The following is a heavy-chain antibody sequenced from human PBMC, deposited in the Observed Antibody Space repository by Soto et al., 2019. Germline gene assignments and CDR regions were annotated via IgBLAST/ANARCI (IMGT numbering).Heavy chain of an antibody. D-gene: IGHD3-10*01. J-gene: IGHJ4*02. CDR3: ARGPYCGEECYFAY. CDR2: IYNSGII. Sequence: SETLTLTCSVFGDSISRYYWSWIRQPAGKGLEFIGRIYNSGIINYNPSLESRVTMSVDPSKNQISLQLSSATAADTAMYYCARGPYCGEECYFAYWGQGTLVTVSS. V-gene: IGHV4-4*07. CDR1: GDSISRYY.